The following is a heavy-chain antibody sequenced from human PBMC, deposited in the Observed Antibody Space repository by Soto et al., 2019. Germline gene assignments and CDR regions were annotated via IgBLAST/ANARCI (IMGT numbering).Heavy chain of an antibody. D-gene: IGHD1-26*01. CDR3: ARAVTPYSGSQHHDY. J-gene: IGHJ4*02. Sequence: QVQLQESGPGLVKPSQTLSLTCTVSGGSISSGDYYWSWIRQPPGKGLEWIGFIYYSGSTYYNPSLKSRVTRSVDTSKNQFSLKLTSVAAADTAVYYCARAVTPYSGSQHHDYWGQGTLVTVSS. CDR2: IYYSGST. V-gene: IGHV4-30-4*01. CDR1: GGSISSGDYY.